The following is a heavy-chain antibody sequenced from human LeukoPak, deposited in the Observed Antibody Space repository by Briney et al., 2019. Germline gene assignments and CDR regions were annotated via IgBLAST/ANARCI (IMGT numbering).Heavy chain of an antibody. CDR3: ARMTAVTRRYFEY. Sequence: GGSLRLSCEGSAFIFCGHWMDWVRQTPGQGLEWVASIKEDGSERQYVDSVKGRFSISRDNTKGSLFLQLSSLRAEDTAVYYCARMTAVTRRYFEYWGQGTLVTVSS. CDR2: IKEDGSER. D-gene: IGHD4-17*01. V-gene: IGHV3-7*03. J-gene: IGHJ4*02. CDR1: AFIFCGHW.